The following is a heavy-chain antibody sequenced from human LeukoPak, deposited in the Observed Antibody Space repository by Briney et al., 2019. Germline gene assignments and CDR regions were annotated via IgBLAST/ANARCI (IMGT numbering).Heavy chain of an antibody. CDR2: MNPNSGNT. V-gene: IGHV1-8*01. Sequence: ASVKVSCKASGYTFTSYDINWVRQATRQALEWMGWMNPNSGNTGYAQKFQARVTMTRNTSISTAYMELSSLRSEDTAVYYCARGLGAYSTYYFDYWGQGTLVTVSS. J-gene: IGHJ4*02. CDR3: ARGLGAYSTYYFDY. CDR1: GYTFTSYD. D-gene: IGHD2-21*01.